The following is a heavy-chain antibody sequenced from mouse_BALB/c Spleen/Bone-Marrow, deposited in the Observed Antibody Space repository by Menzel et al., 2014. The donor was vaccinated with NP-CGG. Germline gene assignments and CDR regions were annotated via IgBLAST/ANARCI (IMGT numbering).Heavy chain of an antibody. CDR1: GFDFSRYW. CDR3: ARQGYYGKGDY. CDR2: INPDSSTI. J-gene: IGHJ2*01. D-gene: IGHD2-1*01. Sequence: EVQVVESGGGLVQPGGSLKLSCAASGFDFSRYWMGWVRQAPGKGLEWIGEINPDSSTINYTPSLKDKFIISRDNAKNTLYLQMSKVRSEDTALYYCARQGYYGKGDYWGQGTTLTVSS. V-gene: IGHV4-1*02.